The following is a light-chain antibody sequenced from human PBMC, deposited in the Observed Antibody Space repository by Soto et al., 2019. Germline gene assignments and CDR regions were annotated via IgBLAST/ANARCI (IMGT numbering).Light chain of an antibody. CDR2: RST. Sequence: QAVVTQPPSASGTPGQRVTISCSGSSSNVGSNRVNWYQHFPGTAPKVLIYRSTQRPSGVPDRFSGSKSGTSASLAISGLQSEDEADYYCAAWDDSLYGVVFGGGTKLTVL. J-gene: IGLJ2*01. CDR1: SSNVGSNR. CDR3: AAWDDSLYGVV. V-gene: IGLV1-44*01.